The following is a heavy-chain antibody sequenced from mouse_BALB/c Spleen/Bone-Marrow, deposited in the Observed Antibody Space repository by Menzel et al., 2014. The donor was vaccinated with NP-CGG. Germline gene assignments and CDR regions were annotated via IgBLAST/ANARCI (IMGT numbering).Heavy chain of an antibody. Sequence: VQRVESGAELVKPGASVKLSCKASGYTFTNYWMHWVKQRPGQGLEWIGEINPSNGRTNYNERFKSKATLTVDKSSSTAYMQLSSLTSEDSAVYYCARGFDFLGQATTPTVSS. CDR2: INPSNGRT. CDR3: ARGFDF. J-gene: IGHJ2*01. V-gene: IGHV1S81*02. CDR1: GYTFTNYW.